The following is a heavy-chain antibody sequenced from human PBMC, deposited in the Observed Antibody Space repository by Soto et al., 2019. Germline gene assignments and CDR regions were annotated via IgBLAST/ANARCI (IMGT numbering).Heavy chain of an antibody. CDR3: AHSVSSSWSLYYFDY. V-gene: IGHV2-5*02. J-gene: IGHJ4*02. Sequence: SGPTLVNPTQTLTLTCSFYGFSLSSKGEGVGCIRQPPGKALEWLALIYWDDDKRYSTSLKSRLAITKDTSEKQVVLTMTNMDPVDTATYYCAHSVSSSWSLYYFDYWGQGALVTVSS. D-gene: IGHD6-13*01. CDR1: GFSLSSKGEG. CDR2: IYWDDDK.